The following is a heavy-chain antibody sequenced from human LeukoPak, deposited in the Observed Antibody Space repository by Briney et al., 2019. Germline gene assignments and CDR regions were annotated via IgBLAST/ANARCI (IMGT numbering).Heavy chain of an antibody. CDR3: ARGVAGFGYWYFDL. D-gene: IGHD6-19*01. Sequence: PSETLSLTCAVSGGSINNAIYSWTWIRQPPGKGLEWLGYIHHSGSTNYNPSLKSRVTISVDTSKNQFSLKLSSVTAADTAVYYCARGVAGFGYWYFDLWGRGTLVTVSS. CDR2: IHHSGST. CDR1: GGSINNAIYS. J-gene: IGHJ2*01. V-gene: IGHV4-30-2*01.